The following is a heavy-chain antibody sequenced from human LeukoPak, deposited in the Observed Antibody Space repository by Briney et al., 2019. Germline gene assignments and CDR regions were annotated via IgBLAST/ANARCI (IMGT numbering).Heavy chain of an antibody. CDR1: GGSISSYY. Sequence: SETLSLTCTVSGGSISSYYWSWIRQPPGKGLEWIGYIYYSGSTNYNPSLKSRVTISVDTSKNQFSLKLSSVTAADTAVYYCASTIAARPYGMDVWGQGTTVTVSS. D-gene: IGHD6-6*01. V-gene: IGHV4-59*08. CDR2: IYYSGST. CDR3: ASTIAARPYGMDV. J-gene: IGHJ6*02.